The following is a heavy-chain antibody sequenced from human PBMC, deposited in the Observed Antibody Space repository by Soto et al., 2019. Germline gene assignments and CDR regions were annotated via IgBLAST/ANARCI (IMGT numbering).Heavy chain of an antibody. D-gene: IGHD3-22*01. CDR2: IIPIFGTA. J-gene: IGHJ3*02. CDR1: GGTFSSYA. V-gene: IGHV1-69*01. Sequence: QVQLVQSGAEVKKPGSSVKVSCKASGGTFSSYAISWVRQAPGQGLEWMGGIIPIFGTANYEQKFQGRVTITADESTSTAYMELSSLRSEDTAVYYCARADYYDSSGYYGDAFDIWGQGTMVTVSS. CDR3: ARADYYDSSGYYGDAFDI.